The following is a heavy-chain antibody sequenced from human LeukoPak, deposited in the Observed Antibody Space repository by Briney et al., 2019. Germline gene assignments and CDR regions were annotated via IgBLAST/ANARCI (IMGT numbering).Heavy chain of an antibody. Sequence: GGSLRLSCAASGFTFSSYSMTWVRQAPGKGLEWVSSISSSSSYIYYADSVKGRFTISRDNAKNSLYLQMNSLRAEDTAVYYCARGSRVVVPMRRYYFDYWGQGTLVTVSS. V-gene: IGHV3-21*01. J-gene: IGHJ4*02. D-gene: IGHD3-22*01. CDR2: ISSSSSYI. CDR1: GFTFSSYS. CDR3: ARGSRVVVPMRRYYFDY.